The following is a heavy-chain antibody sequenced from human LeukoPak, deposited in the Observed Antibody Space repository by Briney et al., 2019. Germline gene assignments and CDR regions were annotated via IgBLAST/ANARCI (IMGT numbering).Heavy chain of an antibody. V-gene: IGHV3-23*01. CDR1: GFTLRSYA. D-gene: IGHD4-17*01. CDR3: GKDPNGDYVGAFDM. Sequence: PGRCLRLSCAASGFTLRSYAMSWVRQAPGKGPQWVSGISASGGRTYYADSVKGRFTNSRDTSRNTLYLQMDSLRADDTAVYYCGKDPNGDYVGAFDMWGQGTTVT. CDR2: ISASGGRT. J-gene: IGHJ3*02.